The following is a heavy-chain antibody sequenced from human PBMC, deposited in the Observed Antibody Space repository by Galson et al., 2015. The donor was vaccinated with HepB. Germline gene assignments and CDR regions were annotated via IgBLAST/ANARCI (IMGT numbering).Heavy chain of an antibody. V-gene: IGHV1-2*06. CDR3: ARETAAGNENYFDY. Sequence: SVKVSCKASGYTFTGFYIHWVRQAPGQGLEWMGRINPNSGGTNYAQKFQGRVTMTRDTSISTAYMELSRLTSDDTAVYYCARETAAGNENYFDYWGQGILVTVSS. D-gene: IGHD6-13*01. J-gene: IGHJ4*02. CDR1: GYTFTGFY. CDR2: INPNSGGT.